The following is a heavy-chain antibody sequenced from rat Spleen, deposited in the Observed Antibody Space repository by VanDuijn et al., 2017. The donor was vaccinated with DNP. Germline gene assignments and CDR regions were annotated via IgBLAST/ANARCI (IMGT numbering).Heavy chain of an antibody. J-gene: IGHJ2*01. CDR1: GFTFSSFP. Sequence: EVQLVESGGGLVQPGRSMKLSCAASGFTFSSFPMAWVRQAPTKGLEWVATISTSGGSTYYRDSVKGRFTVSRDNAKSTLYLQMNSLRSEDTATYYCTRVKFTTVAFDYWGQGVMVTVSS. V-gene: IGHV5-46*01. CDR2: ISTSGGST. CDR3: TRVKFTTVAFDY. D-gene: IGHD1-1*01.